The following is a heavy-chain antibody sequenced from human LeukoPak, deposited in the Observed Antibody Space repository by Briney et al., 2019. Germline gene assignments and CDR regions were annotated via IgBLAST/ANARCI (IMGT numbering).Heavy chain of an antibody. V-gene: IGHV3-30-3*01. CDR3: ARVFTFCSSTSCYLGYYYYYGMDV. D-gene: IGHD2-2*01. CDR1: GFTFSSYA. Sequence: GRSLRLSCAASGFTFSSYAMHWVRQAPGKGLEWVAVVSYDGSNKYYADSVKGRFTISRDNSKNTLYLQMNSLRAEDTAVYYCARVFTFCSSTSCYLGYYYYYGMDVWGQGTTVTVSS. J-gene: IGHJ6*02. CDR2: VSYDGSNK.